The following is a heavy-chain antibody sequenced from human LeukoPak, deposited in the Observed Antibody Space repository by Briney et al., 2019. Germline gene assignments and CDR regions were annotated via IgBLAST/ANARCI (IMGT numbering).Heavy chain of an antibody. CDR2: ISYDGSTK. J-gene: IGHJ3*02. V-gene: IGHV3-30-3*01. CDR1: GFTFNTYA. Sequence: GGSLRLSCAASGFTFNTYAMHWVRQAPGKGLEWVAVISYDGSTKYYADSVKGRFTISRDNSKNTVYLQMDSLRPEDTAVCYCARARGTTGTTRIAFDIWGKGTMVTVST. D-gene: IGHD1-1*01. CDR3: ARARGTTGTTRIAFDI.